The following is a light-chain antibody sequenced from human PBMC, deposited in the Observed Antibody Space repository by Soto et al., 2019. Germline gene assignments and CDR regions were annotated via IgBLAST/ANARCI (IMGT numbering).Light chain of an antibody. CDR2: EVS. CDR3: SSYTSSATLN. V-gene: IGLV2-14*01. Sequence: QSALTQPASVSGSPGQSITISCTGTSSDIGGYNYVSWYQQHPGKAPELMIYEVSNRPSGVSHRFSGSKSGNTASLTISGLQAEDEADYYCSSYTSSATLNFGTGTKLTVL. CDR1: SSDIGGYNY. J-gene: IGLJ1*01.